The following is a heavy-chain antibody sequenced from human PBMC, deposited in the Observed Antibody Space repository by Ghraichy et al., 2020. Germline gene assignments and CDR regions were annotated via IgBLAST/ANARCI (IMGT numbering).Heavy chain of an antibody. CDR1: GFTFTNYA. Sequence: GESLNISCVASGFTFTNYAMSWVRQAPGKGLEWVSGMTGSDGLTYYADSVKGRFTISRDNSKNTLYLQMNSLRADDTAVYYCAKDGLSVGSGWYSYFDYWGQGTLVTVSS. D-gene: IGHD6-19*01. CDR3: AKDGLSVGSGWYSYFDY. CDR2: MTGSDGLT. V-gene: IGHV3-23*01. J-gene: IGHJ4*02.